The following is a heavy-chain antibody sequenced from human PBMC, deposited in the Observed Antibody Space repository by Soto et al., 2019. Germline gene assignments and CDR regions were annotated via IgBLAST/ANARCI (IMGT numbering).Heavy chain of an antibody. Sequence: GGSLRLSCAASGFTFSSYAMSWVRQAPGKGLEWVSAISGSGGSTYYADSVKGRFTISRDNSKNTLYLQMNSLRAEDTAVYYCAILAQEYSSSSVGYWGQGTLVTVSS. CDR2: ISGSGGST. CDR1: GFTFSSYA. D-gene: IGHD6-6*01. J-gene: IGHJ4*02. CDR3: AILAQEYSSSSVGY. V-gene: IGHV3-23*01.